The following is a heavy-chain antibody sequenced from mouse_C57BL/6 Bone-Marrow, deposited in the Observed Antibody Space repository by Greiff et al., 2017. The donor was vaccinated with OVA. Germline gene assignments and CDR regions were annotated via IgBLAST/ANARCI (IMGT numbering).Heavy chain of an antibody. D-gene: IGHD2-1*01. CDR3: ARGGKDY. J-gene: IGHJ2*01. V-gene: IGHV14-2*01. Sequence: VQLQQSGAELVKPGASVKLSCTASGFNIKDYYMHWVKQRTEQGLEWIGRIDPEDGATKYDPKFPGKATITADTSSNKAYLQLSSLTSEDTAVDYGARGGKDYWGQGTTLTVSS. CDR2: IDPEDGAT. CDR1: GFNIKDYY.